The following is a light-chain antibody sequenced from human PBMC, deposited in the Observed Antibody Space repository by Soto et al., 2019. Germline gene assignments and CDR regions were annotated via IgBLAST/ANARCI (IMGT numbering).Light chain of an antibody. J-gene: IGLJ1*01. Sequence: PVLTKPACVYGCPAQSITISCTGTSSDVGGYNYVSWYQQHPGKAPKFMIYDVSNRPSGVSNRFSGSKSGNTASLTISGLQAEDEADYYCCSYTTSNTRQIVFGTGTKVTVL. CDR2: DVS. CDR3: CSYTTSNTRQIV. CDR1: SSDVGGYNY. V-gene: IGLV2-14*01.